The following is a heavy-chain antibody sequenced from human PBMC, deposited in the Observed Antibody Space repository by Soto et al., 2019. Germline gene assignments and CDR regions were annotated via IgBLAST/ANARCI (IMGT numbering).Heavy chain of an antibody. CDR2: IKSKTDGGTT. D-gene: IGHD2-2*01. J-gene: IGHJ4*02. V-gene: IGHV3-15*01. CDR1: GFTFSNAW. CDR3: TTETLYCSSTSCYQVDY. Sequence: PGGSLRLSCAASGFTFSNAWMSWVRQAPGKGLEWVGRIKSKTDGGTTDYAAPVKGRFTISSDDSKNTLYLQMNSLKTEDTAVYYCTTETLYCSSTSCYQVDYWGQGTLVTVSS.